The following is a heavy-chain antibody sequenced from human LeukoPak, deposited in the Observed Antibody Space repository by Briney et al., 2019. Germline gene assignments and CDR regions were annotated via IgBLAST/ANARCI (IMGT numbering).Heavy chain of an antibody. V-gene: IGHV4-59*08. Sequence: PSETLSLTCTVSGGSISSYYWSWIRQPPGKGLEWIGYIYYSGSTNYNPSPKSRVTISVDTSKNQFSLKLSSVTAADTAVYYCATLNYDILTGYPNWFDPWGQGTLVTVSS. CDR3: ATLNYDILTGYPNWFDP. D-gene: IGHD3-9*01. J-gene: IGHJ5*02. CDR2: IYYSGST. CDR1: GGSISSYY.